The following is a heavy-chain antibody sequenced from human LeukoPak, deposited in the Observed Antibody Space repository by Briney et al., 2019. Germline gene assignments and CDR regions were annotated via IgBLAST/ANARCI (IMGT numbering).Heavy chain of an antibody. J-gene: IGHJ3*02. CDR3: ARGHPYYDSPPGHDAFDI. CDR2: MNPNSGNT. D-gene: IGHD3-22*01. Sequence: ASVKVSCKASGYTFTSYDINWVRQATGQGLEWMGWMNPNSGNTGYAQKFQGRVTITRNTSISTAYMELSSLRAEDTAVYYCARGHPYYDSPPGHDAFDIWGQGTMVTVSS. CDR1: GYTFTSYD. V-gene: IGHV1-8*03.